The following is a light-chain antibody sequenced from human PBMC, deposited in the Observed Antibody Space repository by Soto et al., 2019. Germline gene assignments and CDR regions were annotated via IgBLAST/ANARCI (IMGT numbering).Light chain of an antibody. CDR2: RDN. Sequence: QLVLTQPPSASGTPGQRVTISCSGSSSNIGSNYVYWYQQLPGTAPRLLIYRDNQRPSGVPDRFSGSKSGTSASLAISGLRSDDEADYYCAAWDDSLVLYVFGTGTKLTVL. V-gene: IGLV1-47*01. CDR1: SSNIGSNY. CDR3: AAWDDSLVLYV. J-gene: IGLJ1*01.